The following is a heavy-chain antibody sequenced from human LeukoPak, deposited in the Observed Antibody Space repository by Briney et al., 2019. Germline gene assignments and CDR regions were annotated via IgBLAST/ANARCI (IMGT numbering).Heavy chain of an antibody. CDR3: ARVTYYYDSSGYYYFFFDY. D-gene: IGHD3-22*01. Sequence: PSETLSLTCTVSGGSISSGSYYWSWIRQPAGKGLEWIGRIYTSGSTNYNPSLKSRVTISVDTSKNQFSLKLSSVTAADTAVYYCARVTYYYDSSGYYYFFFDYWGQGTLVTVSS. CDR1: GGSISSGSYY. V-gene: IGHV4-61*02. J-gene: IGHJ4*02. CDR2: IYTSGST.